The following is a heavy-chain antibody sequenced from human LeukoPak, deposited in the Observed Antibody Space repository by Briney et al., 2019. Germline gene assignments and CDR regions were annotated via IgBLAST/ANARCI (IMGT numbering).Heavy chain of an antibody. J-gene: IGHJ4*02. V-gene: IGHV1-69*13. CDR3: ARDLGSRDGYNPPNLFDS. Sequence: SVKVSCKASGGTFSSYAISWVRQASGQGLEWMGGIIPIFGTANYAQKFQGKVTITADESTSTAYMELSSLTSEDTAVYYCARDLGSRDGYNPPNLFDSWGQGTLVTVSS. D-gene: IGHD5-24*01. CDR2: IIPIFGTA. CDR1: GGTFSSYA.